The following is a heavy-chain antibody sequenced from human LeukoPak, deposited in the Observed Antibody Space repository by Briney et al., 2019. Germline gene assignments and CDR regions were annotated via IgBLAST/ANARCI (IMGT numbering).Heavy chain of an antibody. CDR3: AREKRYYDFWSGYHDFDY. CDR1: GGSISSYY. J-gene: IGHJ4*02. D-gene: IGHD3-3*01. Sequence: SETLSLTCTVSGGSISSYYWSWIRQPAGKGLEWIGRIYTSGSTNYNPSLKSRVTMSVDTSKNQFSLKLSSVTAADTAVYYCAREKRYYDFWSGYHDFDYWGQGTLVTASS. CDR2: IYTSGST. V-gene: IGHV4-4*07.